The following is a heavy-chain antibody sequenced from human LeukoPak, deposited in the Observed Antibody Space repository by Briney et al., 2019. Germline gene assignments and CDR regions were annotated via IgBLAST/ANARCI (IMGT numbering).Heavy chain of an antibody. D-gene: IGHD3-10*01. V-gene: IGHV4-30-4*01. CDR3: ARGGAGSYYGTTFDP. CDR2: IYYSGST. Sequence: PSQTLSLTCTVSGGSISSGDYYWSWIRQPPGKGLEWIGYIYYSGSTYYNPSLKSQVTISVDTSKNQFSLKLSSVTAADTAVYYCARGGAGSYYGTTFDPWGQGTLVTVSS. CDR1: GGSISSGDYY. J-gene: IGHJ5*02.